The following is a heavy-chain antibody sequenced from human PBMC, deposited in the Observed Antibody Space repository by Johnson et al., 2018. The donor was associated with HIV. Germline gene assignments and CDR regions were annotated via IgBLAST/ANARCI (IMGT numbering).Heavy chain of an antibody. D-gene: IGHD6-6*01. CDR3: ARGGQLVLDAFDI. CDR1: GFTFSSYA. V-gene: IGHV3-30-3*01. J-gene: IGHJ3*02. CDR2: ISYDGSNQ. Sequence: VQLVESGGGVVQPGRSLRLSCAASGFTFSSYAMHWVRQAPGKGLEWVAVISYDGSNQYYADSVKGRFTISRDNSKNTLYLQMNSLRAEDTAVYYCARGGQLVLDAFDIWGQGTMVTVSS.